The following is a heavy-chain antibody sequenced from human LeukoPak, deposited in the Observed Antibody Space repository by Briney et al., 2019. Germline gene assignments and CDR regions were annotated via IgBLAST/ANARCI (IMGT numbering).Heavy chain of an antibody. D-gene: IGHD4-17*01. Sequence: AGRSLSPSCAASGFTSNSYAMSWVRQAPGNGLEWVSSIGGSGATTYYADSVKGRFTISRDNSKNTLYLQMNSLTAEDTAVYYCAKEPGDYLNWFDPWGQGTLVTVSS. CDR2: IGGSGATT. CDR1: GFTSNSYA. J-gene: IGHJ5*02. CDR3: AKEPGDYLNWFDP. V-gene: IGHV3-23*01.